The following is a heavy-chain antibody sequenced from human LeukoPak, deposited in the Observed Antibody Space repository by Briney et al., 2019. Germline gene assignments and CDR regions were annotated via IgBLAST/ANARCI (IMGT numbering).Heavy chain of an antibody. CDR3: ALDGDSPMVEFDY. CDR1: GYTFIGYY. D-gene: IGHD5-18*01. J-gene: IGHJ4*02. V-gene: IGHV1-2*02. Sequence: ASVKVSCKASGYTFIGYYMYWVRQAPGQGLEWMGWISPNTGGTKYAQKFQGRVTMTRDTSISTAYMELSRLTYDDTAVYYCALDGDSPMVEFDYRREGTLVSVCS. CDR2: ISPNTGGT.